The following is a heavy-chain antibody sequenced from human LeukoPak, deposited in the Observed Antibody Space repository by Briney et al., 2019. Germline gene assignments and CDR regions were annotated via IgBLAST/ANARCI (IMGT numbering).Heavy chain of an antibody. Sequence: SETLSLTCTVPGGSMSSSSYYWGWIRQPPGKGLKWIGTIYYSGTTYYNPSLKSRVTISVDTPKNQFSLKLSSVTAADTAVYYCAKHSGSYYLHWDFDLWGRGTLVTVSS. CDR3: AKHSGSYYLHWDFDL. CDR2: IYYSGTT. V-gene: IGHV4-39*01. D-gene: IGHD1-26*01. J-gene: IGHJ2*01. CDR1: GGSMSSSSYY.